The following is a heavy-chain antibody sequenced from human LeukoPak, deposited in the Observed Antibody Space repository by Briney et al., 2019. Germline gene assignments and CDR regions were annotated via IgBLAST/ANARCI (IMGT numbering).Heavy chain of an antibody. CDR1: GHTLTALP. V-gene: IGHV1-24*01. Sequence: ASVKVSCKVSGHTLTALPMHWVRQAPGKGLEWMGGFVPEAGEVVYAQRFQGRVSMTEDTATDTAYMELSSLRSEDTAIYYCATDATKGLGFDYWGQGTLVTVSS. CDR3: ATDATKGLGFDY. CDR2: FVPEAGEV. J-gene: IGHJ4*02. D-gene: IGHD3-16*01.